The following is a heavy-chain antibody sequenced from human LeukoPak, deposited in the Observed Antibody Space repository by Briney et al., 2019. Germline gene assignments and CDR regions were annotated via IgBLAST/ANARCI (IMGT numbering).Heavy chain of an antibody. J-gene: IGHJ6*03. CDR3: AREGEQQLVGSYYYYYMDV. D-gene: IGHD6-13*01. CDR2: IYYSGST. CDR1: GGSISSGGYS. V-gene: IGHV4-30-4*07. Sequence: SETLSLTCAVSGGSISSGGYSWSWIRQPPGKGLEWIGYIYYSGSTYYNPSLKSRVTISVDTSKNQFSLKLSSVTAADTAVYYCAREGEQQLVGSYYYYYMDVWGKGTTVTISS.